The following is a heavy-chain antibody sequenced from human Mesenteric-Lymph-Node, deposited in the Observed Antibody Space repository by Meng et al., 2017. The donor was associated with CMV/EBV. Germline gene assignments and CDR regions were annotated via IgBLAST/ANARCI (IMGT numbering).Heavy chain of an antibody. Sequence: GESLKISCAASGFTFSSYAMHWVRQAPGKGLEWVAVISYDGSNKYYADSVKGRFTISRDNSKNTLYLQMNSLRAEDTAAYYCAREESSGYYYYFDYWGQGTLVTVSS. D-gene: IGHD3-22*01. V-gene: IGHV3-30-3*01. CDR3: AREESSGYYYYFDY. CDR2: ISYDGSNK. J-gene: IGHJ4*02. CDR1: GFTFSSYA.